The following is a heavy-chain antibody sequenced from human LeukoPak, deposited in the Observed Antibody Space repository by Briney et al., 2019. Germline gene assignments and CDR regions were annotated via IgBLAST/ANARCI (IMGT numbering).Heavy chain of an antibody. Sequence: SQTLSLTCAISGDSVSSNSAAWNWIRQSPSRGLEWLGRTYYRSKWYNDYAVSVKSRITINPDTSKNQFSLQLNSVTPEDTAVYYCARGYMVRGVISFGMDVWGQGTTVTVSS. D-gene: IGHD3-10*01. J-gene: IGHJ6*02. CDR3: ARGYMVRGVISFGMDV. CDR1: GDSVSSNSAA. CDR2: TYYRSKWYN. V-gene: IGHV6-1*01.